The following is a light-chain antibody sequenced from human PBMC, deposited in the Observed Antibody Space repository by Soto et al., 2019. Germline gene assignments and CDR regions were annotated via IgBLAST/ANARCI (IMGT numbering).Light chain of an antibody. J-gene: IGKJ1*01. V-gene: IGKV3-20*01. Sequence: EIVLTQSPATLSLSPGERATLSCRASQSVSDYLAWYQQKPGQAPRLLIYGAFARATDAPDRFSGSESGTDFTLTIDRLEPEDSAVYYCQQYATSPRTFXQGTKVDIK. CDR3: QQYATSPRT. CDR2: GAF. CDR1: QSVSDY.